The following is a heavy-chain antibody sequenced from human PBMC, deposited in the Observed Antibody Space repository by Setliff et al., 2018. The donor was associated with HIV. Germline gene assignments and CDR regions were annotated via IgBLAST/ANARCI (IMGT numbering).Heavy chain of an antibody. J-gene: IGHJ4*02. CDR1: GGSFSGYY. CDR3: ARYDGYKVSFDN. CDR2: INHSGST. Sequence: PSETLSLTCAVYGGSFSGYYWSWIRQPPGKGLEWIAEINHSGSTNYNPSLKSRATISVDTSQNQLSLKLSSVTAADTAMYYCARYDGYKVSFDNWGPGTLVTVSS. D-gene: IGHD5-18*01. V-gene: IGHV4-34*01.